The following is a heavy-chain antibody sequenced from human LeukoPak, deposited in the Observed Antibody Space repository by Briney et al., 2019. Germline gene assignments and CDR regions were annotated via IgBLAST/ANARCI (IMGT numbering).Heavy chain of an antibody. CDR3: ARDPHCSSTSRYVGPLDY. CDR1: GFTFSSYA. CDR2: ISSNGGST. V-gene: IGHV3-64*01. D-gene: IGHD2-2*01. Sequence: PGGSLRLSCAASGFTFSSYAMHWVRQAPGKGLEYVSAISSNGGSTYYANSVKGRFTISRDNSKNTLYLQMGSLRAEDMAVYYCARDPHCSSTSRYVGPLDYWGQGTLVTVSS. J-gene: IGHJ4*02.